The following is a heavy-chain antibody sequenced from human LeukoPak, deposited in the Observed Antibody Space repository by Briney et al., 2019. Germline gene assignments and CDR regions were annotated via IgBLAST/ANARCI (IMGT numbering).Heavy chain of an antibody. CDR1: GFTFSSYA. CDR2: ISGSGGST. V-gene: IGHV3-23*01. CDR3: AKDRIRLGELSMYDY. J-gene: IGHJ4*02. D-gene: IGHD3-16*02. Sequence: GGSLRLSCAASGFTFSSYAMSWVRQAPGKGLGGVAAISGSGGSTYYADSVKGRFTISRDNSKNTLYLQMNSLRAEDTAVYYCAKDRIRLGELSMYDYWGQGTLVTVSS.